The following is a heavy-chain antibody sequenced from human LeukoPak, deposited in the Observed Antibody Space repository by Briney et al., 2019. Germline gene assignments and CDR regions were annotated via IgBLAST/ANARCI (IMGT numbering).Heavy chain of an antibody. V-gene: IGHV5-51*01. CDR3: VRRGPYHSSGLDY. CDR2: IYPGDSDT. CDR1: GYRFTNYW. Sequence: NSGESLKISCKGSGYRFTNYWIGWVRQMPGKGLEWMGIIYPGDSDTRYSPSFQGQVTISADKSIRTAYLQWSSLKASDTAMYYCVRRGPYHSSGLDYWGQGTLVTVSS. J-gene: IGHJ4*02. D-gene: IGHD6-19*01.